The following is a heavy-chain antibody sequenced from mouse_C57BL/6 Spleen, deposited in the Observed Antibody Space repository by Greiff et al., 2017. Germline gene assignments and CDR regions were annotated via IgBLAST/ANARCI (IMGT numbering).Heavy chain of an antibody. CDR1: GFTFSSYA. J-gene: IGHJ3*01. V-gene: IGHV5-4*01. Sequence: EVQLVESGGGLVKPGGSLKLSCAASGFTFSSYAMSWVRQTPEKKLEWVATISDGGSYTYYPDNVKGRFTISRDNAKNDLYLQMSHLKSEDTAMYCCARGWFAYWGQGTLLTVSA. CDR3: ARGWFAY. CDR2: ISDGGSYT.